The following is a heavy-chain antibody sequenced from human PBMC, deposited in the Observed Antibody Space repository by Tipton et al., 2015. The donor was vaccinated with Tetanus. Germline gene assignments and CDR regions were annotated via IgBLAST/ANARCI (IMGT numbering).Heavy chain of an antibody. CDR1: GASFRNDGYY. CDR3: ARVVPYYYDTSGHHGEYFQE. CDR2: IYYSGST. Sequence: LSCTVSGASFRNDGYYWSWVRQHPGRGLEWIGYIYYSGSTYYNPSLKSPVTISVDTSKNQFSLTVSSVTAADTAVYYCARVVPYYYDTSGHHGEYFQEWGQGTQVIVSS. D-gene: IGHD3-22*01. V-gene: IGHV4-31*02. J-gene: IGHJ1*01.